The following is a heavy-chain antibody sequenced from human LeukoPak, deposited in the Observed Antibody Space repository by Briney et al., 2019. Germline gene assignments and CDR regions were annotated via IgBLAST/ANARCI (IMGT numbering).Heavy chain of an antibody. Sequence: GVSLRLSCAASVFTFSSYSMNWVRQAPGKGLEWVSSIDSSSSHIYYADSLKGRFTISRDNAKNSLYLQMNSLRAEDTAVYYCARAQKLIGEFDYWGQGTLVTVSS. CDR2: IDSSSSHI. D-gene: IGHD3-10*01. J-gene: IGHJ4*02. CDR1: VFTFSSYS. V-gene: IGHV3-21*01. CDR3: ARAQKLIGEFDY.